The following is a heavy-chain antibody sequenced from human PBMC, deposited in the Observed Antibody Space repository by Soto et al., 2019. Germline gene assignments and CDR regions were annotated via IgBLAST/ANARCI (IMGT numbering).Heavy chain of an antibody. J-gene: IGHJ1*01. CDR1: GFSLSTSGLG. CDR3: AHSPEGASRVRGTGRYFQH. V-gene: IGHV2-5*02. Sequence: QITLKESGPTLVKPTQTLTLTCTFSGFSLSTSGLGVAWIRQPPGKALEWLALIYWDDDKRYSPSLKSRLTITKDTSKNQEVLTMTNMDPVDTATYYCAHSPEGASRVRGTGRYFQHWGQGTLVTVSS. D-gene: IGHD3-10*01. CDR2: IYWDDDK.